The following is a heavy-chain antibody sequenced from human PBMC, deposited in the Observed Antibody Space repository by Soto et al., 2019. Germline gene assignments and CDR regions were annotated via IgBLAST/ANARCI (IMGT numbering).Heavy chain of an antibody. CDR3: AKDGLHGYFDY. D-gene: IGHD5-12*01. CDR2: ISGSGGST. CDR1: GFTFSSYA. V-gene: IGHV3-23*01. J-gene: IGHJ4*02. Sequence: EVQLLESGGGLVQPGGSLRLSCAASGFTFSSYAMSWVRQAPGKGLEWVSAISGSGGSTYYADSVKGRFTISRDNSKNTMYLQMNRLRDEDTAVYYCAKDGLHGYFDYWGQGNLVTVSS.